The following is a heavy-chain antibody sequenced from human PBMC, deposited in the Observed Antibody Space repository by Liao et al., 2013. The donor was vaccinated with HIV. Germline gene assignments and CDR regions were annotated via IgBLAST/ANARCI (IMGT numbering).Heavy chain of an antibody. CDR3: ATFSPAGLLGPTPTLDY. CDR1: GGSISNFY. CDR2: VSNSGST. J-gene: IGHJ4*02. D-gene: IGHD2-15*01. Sequence: QVQLQESGPGLVKPSETLSLTCTVSGGSISNFYWSWIRQAPGKGLEWIGFVSNSGSTKYNPSLKSRVTISLDTSKNRFSLKMSSMTVADTALYYCATFSPAGLLGPTPTLDYWGRGTSSVTVSS. V-gene: IGHV4-59*08.